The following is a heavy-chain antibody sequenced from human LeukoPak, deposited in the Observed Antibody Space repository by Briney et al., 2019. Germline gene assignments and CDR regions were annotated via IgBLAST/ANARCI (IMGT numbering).Heavy chain of an antibody. D-gene: IGHD3-22*01. J-gene: IGHJ5*02. CDR2: ISTSGGST. CDR3: AKDYRKYYYDSSGYYHH. V-gene: IGHV3-23*01. CDR1: GFTFSSYG. Sequence: GGTLRLSCAASGFTFSSYGMSWVRQAPGKGLEWVSSISTSGGSTYYADSVKGRFTISRDNSKNTLYLQMNSLRAEDTAVYYCAKDYRKYYYDSSGYYHHWGQGTLVTVSS.